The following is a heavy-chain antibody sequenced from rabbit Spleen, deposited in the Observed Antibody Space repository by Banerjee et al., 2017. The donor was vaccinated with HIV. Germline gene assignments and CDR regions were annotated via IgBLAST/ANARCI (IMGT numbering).Heavy chain of an antibody. Sequence: QEHLEESGGGLVKPEGSLTLTCKASGFSFSRGYDMCWVRQAPGRGLEWSGCIYTGNGKTYYASWAKGRFTISKPSSTTVTLQMTRLTAADTATYFCARDTASSFSSYGMDLWGQGTLVTVS. CDR1: GFSFSRGYD. CDR3: ARDTASSFSSYGMDL. D-gene: IGHD8-1*01. V-gene: IGHV1S45*01. J-gene: IGHJ6*01. CDR2: IYTGNGKT.